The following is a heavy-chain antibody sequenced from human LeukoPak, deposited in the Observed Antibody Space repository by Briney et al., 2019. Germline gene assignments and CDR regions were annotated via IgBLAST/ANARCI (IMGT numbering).Heavy chain of an antibody. CDR3: ARVGYCSGGSCYDWFDP. CDR2: INPNSGGT. Sequence: ASVKVSCKASGYTFTGYHMHWARQAPGQGLEWMGWINPNSGGTNYAQKFQGRVTMTRDTSISTAYMELSRLRSDDTAVYYCARVGYCSGGSCYDWFDPWGQGTLVTVSS. D-gene: IGHD2-15*01. CDR1: GYTFTGYH. J-gene: IGHJ5*02. V-gene: IGHV1-2*02.